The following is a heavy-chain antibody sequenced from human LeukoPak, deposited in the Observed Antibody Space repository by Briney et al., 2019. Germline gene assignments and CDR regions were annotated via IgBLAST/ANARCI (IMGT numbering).Heavy chain of an antibody. CDR1: GFTFSSYA. CDR2: ISASSTYK. Sequence: PGGSLRLSCAASGFTFSSYAMNWVRQAPGKGLEWVSSISASSTYKYYADSLKGRFTISRDNAQSSLYLQMSSLRAEDTAVYFCARGNHNHDILTGPLDQWGQGTLVTVSS. D-gene: IGHD3-9*01. V-gene: IGHV3-21*01. CDR3: ARGNHNHDILTGPLDQ. J-gene: IGHJ4*02.